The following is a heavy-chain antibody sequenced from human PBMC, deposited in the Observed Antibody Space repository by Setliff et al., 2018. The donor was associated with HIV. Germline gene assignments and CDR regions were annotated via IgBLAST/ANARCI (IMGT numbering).Heavy chain of an antibody. CDR3: ARVAWYYSFWSGLRDAFDI. D-gene: IGHD3-3*01. J-gene: IGHJ3*02. CDR2: ISAYSGNT. V-gene: IGHV1-18*01. CDR1: GYTFTSYG. Sequence: ASVKVSCKASGYTFTSYGISWVRQAPGQGLEWMGWISAYSGNTNYAQKLQGRVTMTTDTSTSTAYMELRSLRSDDTAVYYCARVAWYYSFWSGLRDAFDIWGQVTMVTDSS.